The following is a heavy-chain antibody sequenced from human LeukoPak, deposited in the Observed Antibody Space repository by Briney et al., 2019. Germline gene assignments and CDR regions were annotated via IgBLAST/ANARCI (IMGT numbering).Heavy chain of an antibody. V-gene: IGHV4-39*01. J-gene: IGHJ3*02. CDR2: IYYSGST. Sequence: SETLPLTCTVSGGSISSSSYYWGWIRQPPGKGLEWIGSIYYSGSTYYNPSLKSRVTISVDTSKNQFSLKLSSVTAADTAMYYCARHPRNYYASNGYYNIDTFDIWGQGTLVTVSS. CDR3: ARHPRNYYASNGYYNIDTFDI. D-gene: IGHD3-22*01. CDR1: GGSISSSSYY.